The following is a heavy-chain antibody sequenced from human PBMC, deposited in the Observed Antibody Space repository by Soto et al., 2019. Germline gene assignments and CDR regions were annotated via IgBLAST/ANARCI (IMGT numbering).Heavy chain of an antibody. D-gene: IGHD3-10*01. CDR3: ARDGRGDYYGSGSPYWFDP. J-gene: IGHJ5*02. V-gene: IGHV1-69*01. CDR1: GGTFSSYA. CDR2: IIPIFGTA. Sequence: QVQLVQSGAEVKKPGSSVKVSCKASGGTFSSYAISWVRQAPGQGLEWMGGIIPIFGTANYAQKFQGRVTITADESTSTAYMERSSLRSEDTAVYYCARDGRGDYYGSGSPYWFDPWGQGTLVTVSS.